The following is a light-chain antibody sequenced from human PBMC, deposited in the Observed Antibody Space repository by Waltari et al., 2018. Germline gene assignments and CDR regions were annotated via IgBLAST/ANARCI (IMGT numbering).Light chain of an antibody. Sequence: DIQTTQSPSPLSASVGDRVIMSCRASQTVDSWLAWYKQKPGQAPKLLIYKASSLESGVPSRFSGSGSGTEFTLTISSLQPDDFATYYCQQYISYPWTFGQGTKVEIK. CDR3: QQYISYPWT. CDR2: KAS. V-gene: IGKV1-5*03. J-gene: IGKJ1*01. CDR1: QTVDSW.